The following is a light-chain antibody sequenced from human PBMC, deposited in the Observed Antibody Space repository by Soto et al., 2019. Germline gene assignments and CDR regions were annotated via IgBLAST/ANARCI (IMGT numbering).Light chain of an antibody. CDR3: QQYGSSSIT. Sequence: EIVLTQSPGTLSLSPGERATLSCRASQSVSSSYLAWYQQKPGQAPRLLIYGTSSRATGIPDRFSGSGSGTDFTLTISRLEAEDFAVYYCQQYGSSSITFGPGTKVDIK. CDR1: QSVSSSY. CDR2: GTS. J-gene: IGKJ3*01. V-gene: IGKV3-20*01.